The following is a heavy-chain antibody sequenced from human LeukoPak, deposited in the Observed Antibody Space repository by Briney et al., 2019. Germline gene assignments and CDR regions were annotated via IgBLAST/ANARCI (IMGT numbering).Heavy chain of an antibody. V-gene: IGHV1-2*02. CDR2: INPNSGGT. D-gene: IGHD6-19*01. CDR3: ARGTYSSGWYGYYFDY. Sequence: GASVKVSCKASGYTFTGYYMHWVRQAPGQGLVWMGWINPNSGGTNYAQKFQGRVTMTRDTSISTAYMELSRLRSDDTAVYYCARGTYSSGWYGYYFDYWGQGTLVTVSS. CDR1: GYTFTGYY. J-gene: IGHJ4*02.